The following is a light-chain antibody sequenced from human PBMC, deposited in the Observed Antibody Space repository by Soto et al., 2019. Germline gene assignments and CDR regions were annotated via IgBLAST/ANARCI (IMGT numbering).Light chain of an antibody. Sequence: DIQMTQSPSSLSASVGDRVTITCRASQSISSYLNWYQQKPGKAPKLLMYAASSLQSGVPSRFSGSGSGTDFTLTISSLQPKDFAIYYCQQSYSNPRTFGQGTKVEIK. CDR3: QQSYSNPRT. J-gene: IGKJ1*01. CDR1: QSISSY. V-gene: IGKV1-39*01. CDR2: AAS.